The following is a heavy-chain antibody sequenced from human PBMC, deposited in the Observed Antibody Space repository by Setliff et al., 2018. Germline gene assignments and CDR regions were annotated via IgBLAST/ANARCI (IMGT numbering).Heavy chain of an antibody. Sequence: GGSLRLSCEASGFSFSNYVMNWVRQAPGKGLEWVSSISASSANIQYADSVRGRFTVSRDNARNSLYLQMNSLRGDDAAVYYCASDPSYASSLYYYLEVWGKGTTVTV. D-gene: IGHD6-13*01. V-gene: IGHV3-21*01. CDR3: ASDPSYASSLYYYLEV. J-gene: IGHJ6*03. CDR2: ISASSANI. CDR1: GFSFSNYV.